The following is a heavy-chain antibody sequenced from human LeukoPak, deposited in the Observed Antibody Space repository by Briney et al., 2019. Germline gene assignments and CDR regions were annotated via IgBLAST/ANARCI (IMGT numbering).Heavy chain of an antibody. Sequence: GASVKVSCKATSYISWVRQAPGQGIEWMGWIGSYAGDTYYAQKFQGRVTVTTDTSSSTAYMELSSLRSEDTAVYYCATRSGYYYEVGGEFDYWGQGTLVTVPS. CDR1: TSY. J-gene: IGHJ4*02. V-gene: IGHV1-18*01. CDR3: ATRSGYYYEVGGEFDY. D-gene: IGHD3-22*01. CDR2: IGSYAGDT.